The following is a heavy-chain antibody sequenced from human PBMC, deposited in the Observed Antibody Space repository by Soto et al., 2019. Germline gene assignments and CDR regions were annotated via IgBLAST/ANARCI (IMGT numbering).Heavy chain of an antibody. V-gene: IGHV3-23*01. J-gene: IGHJ6*02. CDR1: GFTFSSYA. CDR3: AKDGSKRYYYYYGMDV. Sequence: HPGGSLRLSCAASGFTFSSYAMSWVRQAPGKGLEWVSAISGSGGSTYYADSVKGRFTISRDNSKNTLYLQMNSLRAEDTAVYYCAKDGSKRYYYYYGMDVWGQGTTVTVSS. CDR2: ISGSGGST.